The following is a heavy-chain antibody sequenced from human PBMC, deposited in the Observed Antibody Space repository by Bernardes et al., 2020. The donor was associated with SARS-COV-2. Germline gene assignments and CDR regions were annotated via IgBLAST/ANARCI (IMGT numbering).Heavy chain of an antibody. J-gene: IGHJ3*01. CDR3: ARGRDIVVEPTDSDASDV. V-gene: IGHV1-69*13. CDR2: IIPIFGTT. Sequence: SVKVSCKASGGTIRKFVINWVRQAPGQRLEWMGGIIPIFGTTHYAQKFQGRVTITADESTSTAYLELRSLRSEDTAIYFCARGRDIVVEPTDSDASDVWGHGTMVTVST. CDR1: GGTIRKFV. D-gene: IGHD2-2*01.